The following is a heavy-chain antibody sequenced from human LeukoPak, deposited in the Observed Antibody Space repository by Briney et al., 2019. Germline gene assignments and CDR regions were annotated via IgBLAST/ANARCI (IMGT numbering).Heavy chain of an antibody. CDR3: ASRSGYSYGGFDY. CDR2: INHSGST. Sequence: PSETLSLTCAVYGGSFSGYYWSWIRQPPGKGLEWIGEINHSGSTNYNPSLKSRVTISVDTSKNQFSLKLSSVTAADTAVYYCASRSGYSYGGFDYWGQGTLVTVSS. J-gene: IGHJ4*02. D-gene: IGHD5-18*01. V-gene: IGHV4-34*01. CDR1: GGSFSGYY.